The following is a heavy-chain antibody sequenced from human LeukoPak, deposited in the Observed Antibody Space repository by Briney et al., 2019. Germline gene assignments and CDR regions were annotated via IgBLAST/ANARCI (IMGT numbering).Heavy chain of an antibody. V-gene: IGHV4-4*02. CDR3: ARGSRSPNYDAGGYYVY. Sequence: SGTLSLTCAVSGGSISSNFWWSWVRQPPGKGLEWIGEMYHSAKPEYSPSLRSRLTISVDTSKNQFFLTLSSVTAADTAVYYCARGSRSPNYDAGGYYVYWGQGILVTVSS. D-gene: IGHD3-22*01. CDR2: MYHSAKP. J-gene: IGHJ4*02. CDR1: GGSISSNFW.